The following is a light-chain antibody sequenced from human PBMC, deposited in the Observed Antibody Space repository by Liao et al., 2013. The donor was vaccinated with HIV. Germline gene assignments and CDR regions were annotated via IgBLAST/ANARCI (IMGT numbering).Light chain of an antibody. CDR3: QVWDSSSDHPYV. V-gene: IGLV3-21*04. Sequence: SYVLTQPPSVSVAPGKTARITCGGNNIGSKSVHWYQQKPGQAPVLVIYYDSDRPSGIPERFSGSHSGNTATLTISRVEAGDEADYYCQVWDSSSDHPYVFGTGTKVTVL. J-gene: IGLJ1*01. CDR1: NIGSKS. CDR2: YDS.